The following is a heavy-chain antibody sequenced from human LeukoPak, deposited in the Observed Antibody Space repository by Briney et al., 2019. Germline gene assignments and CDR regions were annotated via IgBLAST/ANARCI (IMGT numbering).Heavy chain of an antibody. CDR2: IYPGDPDP. Sequence: HGESLKISCKGSGYIFTTYWIGWVRQMPGKGLEWMGIIYPGDPDPRYSPSFQGQITISADKSISTAYLQWSSLKASDSAMYYCVRHGLGSSWFGFDYWGQGTLVTVSS. CDR3: VRHGLGSSWFGFDY. D-gene: IGHD6-13*01. CDR1: GYIFTTYW. J-gene: IGHJ4*02. V-gene: IGHV5-51*01.